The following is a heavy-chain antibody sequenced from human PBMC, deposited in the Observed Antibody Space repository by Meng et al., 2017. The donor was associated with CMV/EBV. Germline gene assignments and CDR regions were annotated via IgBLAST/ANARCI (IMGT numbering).Heavy chain of an antibody. CDR2: IYSGGST. CDR1: GFTISSNY. D-gene: IGHD6-6*01. CDR3: AKDMREQLGPAINY. V-gene: IGHV3-53*01. J-gene: IGHJ4*02. Sequence: GGSLRLSCAASGFTISSNYMTWVRQAPGKGLEWVSLIYSGGSTYYADSVKGRFTISRDNSRNTLFLQMNSLRAEDTAVYYCAKDMREQLGPAINYWGQGTLVTVSS.